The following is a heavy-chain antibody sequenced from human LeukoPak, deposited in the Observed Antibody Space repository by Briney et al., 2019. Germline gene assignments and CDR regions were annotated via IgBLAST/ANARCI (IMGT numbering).Heavy chain of an antibody. Sequence: SETLSLTCSVSGGSVSSASYYWSWIRQSPERALEWIGFASHSGSTYYSPSLKSRVSISVDTSKNQFYLELSSVTAADTAVYYCARDRGYCGSDSCYHFDYWGQGTLVTVSS. V-gene: IGHV4-61*01. CDR2: ASHSGST. CDR1: GGSVSSASYY. CDR3: ARDRGYCGSDSCYHFDY. D-gene: IGHD2-2*01. J-gene: IGHJ4*02.